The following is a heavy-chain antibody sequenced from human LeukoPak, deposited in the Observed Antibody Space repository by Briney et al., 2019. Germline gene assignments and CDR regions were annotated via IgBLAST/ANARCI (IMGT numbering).Heavy chain of an antibody. J-gene: IGHJ6*02. Sequence: GSLRLSCAASGFTFSSYVMSWVRQAPGKGLEWVSAISGRGGSTYYADSVKGRVTISRDNSKNTVYLQMNSLRAEDTAVYYCARGGVEDYYYYGMDVWGQGTTVTVSS. CDR3: ARGGVEDYYYYGMDV. CDR1: GFTFSSYV. V-gene: IGHV3-23*01. CDR2: ISGRGGST. D-gene: IGHD2-8*02.